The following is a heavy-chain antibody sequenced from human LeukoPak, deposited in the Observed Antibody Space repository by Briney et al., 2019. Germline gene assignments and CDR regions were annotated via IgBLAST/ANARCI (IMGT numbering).Heavy chain of an antibody. CDR2: ISGSGGST. CDR1: GFTFRSYA. J-gene: IGHJ4*02. D-gene: IGHD3-3*02. Sequence: GGSLRLSCAASGFTFRSYAMSWVRQAPGKGLEGVSAISGSGGSTYYADSVKGRFTISRDNSKNTLYLQMNSLRAEDTAVYYCAKDSATFLEWLLPDYWGQGTLVTVSS. CDR3: AKDSATFLEWLLPDY. V-gene: IGHV3-23*01.